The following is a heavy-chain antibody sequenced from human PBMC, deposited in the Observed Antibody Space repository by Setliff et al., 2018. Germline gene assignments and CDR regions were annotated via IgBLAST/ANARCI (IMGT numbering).Heavy chain of an antibody. J-gene: IGHJ6*03. CDR1: GGSFSAYY. CDR2: INHSGST. CDR3: ARDKALRLLGYMDV. V-gene: IGHV4-34*01. D-gene: IGHD3-3*01. Sequence: PSETLSLTCAVYGGSFSAYYWSWIRQPPGKGLEWIGEINHSGSTNYNPPLKSRVTISVDTSKNQFSLKLSSVTAADTAVYYCARDKALRLLGYMDVWGKGTTVTVSS.